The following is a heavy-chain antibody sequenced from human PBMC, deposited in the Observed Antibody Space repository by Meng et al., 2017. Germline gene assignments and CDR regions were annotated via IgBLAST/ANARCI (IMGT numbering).Heavy chain of an antibody. Sequence: QVQLVQSGAGVKKPGASVKVSCKASGYTFTTYDIDWVRQAPGQRLEWMGWINAGNSDTKYSQKLQGRVTITRDTSASTVYMEVSSLRSEDTGVYYCARAIAVSGTGRFDYWGQGTLVTVSS. J-gene: IGHJ4*02. CDR2: INAGNSDT. CDR3: ARAIAVSGTGRFDY. CDR1: GYTFTTYD. V-gene: IGHV1-3*01. D-gene: IGHD6-19*01.